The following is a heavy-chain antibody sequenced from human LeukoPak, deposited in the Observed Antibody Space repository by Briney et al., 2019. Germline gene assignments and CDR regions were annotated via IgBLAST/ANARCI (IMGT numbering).Heavy chain of an antibody. J-gene: IGHJ4*02. V-gene: IGHV3-23*01. CDR3: TQRVGGTPDY. CDR2: IGGDGVSK. D-gene: IGHD3-3*01. Sequence: GGSLRLSCAPSGFIFKNYAMMWVRQAPGKGLEWVSAIGGDGVSKDYADSVKGRFTISRDQYKHTVYLEMNSLRVEDTALYYCTQRVGGTPDYWGLGTL. CDR1: GFIFKNYA.